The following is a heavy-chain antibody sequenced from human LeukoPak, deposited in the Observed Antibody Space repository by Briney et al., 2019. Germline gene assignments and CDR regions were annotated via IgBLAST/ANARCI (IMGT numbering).Heavy chain of an antibody. J-gene: IGHJ4*02. D-gene: IGHD2/OR15-2a*01. CDR1: GFSFSTYG. Sequence: GRSLRLSCAASGFSFSTYGMHWVRQAPGKGLEWMAVISSDGSNKYYADSVKGRFTISRDNSENTLYLQMNSLKTEDTAVYYCAKGVDYSTTPYDYWGQGTLVTVSS. CDR2: ISSDGSNK. CDR3: AKGVDYSTTPYDY. V-gene: IGHV3-30*18.